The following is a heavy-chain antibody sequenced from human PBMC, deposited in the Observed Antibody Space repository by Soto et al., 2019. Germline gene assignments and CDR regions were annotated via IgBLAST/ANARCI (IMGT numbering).Heavy chain of an antibody. D-gene: IGHD3-10*01. CDR2: IYYTGST. CDR3: ARLEPRSNGSGRNNWFDP. CDR1: GGSIFSSSHY. Sequence: SETLSLTCTVSGGSIFSSSHYWGWIRQPPGKGLEWIGSIYYTGSTYYNPSLKSRVTISVDKSKNQFSLKLSSVTAADTAVYYCARLEPRSNGSGRNNWFDPWGQGTLVTVSS. V-gene: IGHV4-39*07. J-gene: IGHJ5*02.